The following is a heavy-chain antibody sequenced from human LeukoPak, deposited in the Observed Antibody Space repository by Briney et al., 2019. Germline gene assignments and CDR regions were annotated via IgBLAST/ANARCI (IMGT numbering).Heavy chain of an antibody. CDR3: VKARYYYDSSGYFDAFDI. CDR1: GFTFSSYA. Sequence: GGSLRLSSSASGFTFSSYAMHWVRQAPGKGLEYVSAISSNGGSTYYADSVKGRFTISRDNSKNTLYLQMSSLRAEDTAVYYCVKARYYYDSSGYFDAFDIWGQGTMVTVSS. D-gene: IGHD3-22*01. CDR2: ISSNGGST. J-gene: IGHJ3*02. V-gene: IGHV3-64D*09.